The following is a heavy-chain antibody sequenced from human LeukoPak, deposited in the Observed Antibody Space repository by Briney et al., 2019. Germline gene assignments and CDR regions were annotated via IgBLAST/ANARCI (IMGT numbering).Heavy chain of an antibody. Sequence: SVKVSCKASGGTFSSYAISWVRQAPGQGLEWMGGIIPIFGTANYAQKFQGRVTITADESTSTAYMELSSLRSEDTAVYYCARGSRVMTTVTSVPDFDYWGQGTLVTVSS. J-gene: IGHJ4*02. V-gene: IGHV1-69*13. CDR1: GGTFSSYA. CDR2: IIPIFGTA. D-gene: IGHD4-11*01. CDR3: ARGSRVMTTVTSVPDFDY.